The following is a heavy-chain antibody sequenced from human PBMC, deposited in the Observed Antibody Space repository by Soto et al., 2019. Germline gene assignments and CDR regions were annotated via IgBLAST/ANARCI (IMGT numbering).Heavy chain of an antibody. V-gene: IGHV3-49*04. CDR1: GFSFADYA. Sequence: LRLSCTASGFSFADYAFTWVRQAPGKGLEWVGFIRTKAYGGTTEYAASVKGRFTISRDDSKSIAYLQMNSLKTEDTALYYCTRDPYSGTYYPFDYWGQGTLVTVSS. J-gene: IGHJ4*02. D-gene: IGHD1-26*01. CDR3: TRDPYSGTYYPFDY. CDR2: IRTKAYGGTT.